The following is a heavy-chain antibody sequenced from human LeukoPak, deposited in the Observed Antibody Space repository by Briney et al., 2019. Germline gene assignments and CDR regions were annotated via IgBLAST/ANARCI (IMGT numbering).Heavy chain of an antibody. J-gene: IGHJ6*03. CDR1: GGSISSSSYY. CDR3: ARDGYGSGTPGYYYYMDV. Sequence: SETLSLTCTVSGGSISSSSYYWGWIRQPPGKGLEWIGSIYYSGSTYYNPSLKSRVTISVDTSKNQFSLKLSSVTAADTAVYYCARDGYGSGTPGYYYYMDVWGKGTTVTISS. CDR2: IYYSGST. V-gene: IGHV4-39*07. D-gene: IGHD3-10*01.